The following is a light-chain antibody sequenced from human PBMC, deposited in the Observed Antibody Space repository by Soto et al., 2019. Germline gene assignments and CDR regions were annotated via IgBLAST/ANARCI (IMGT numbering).Light chain of an antibody. V-gene: IGLV2-23*01. CDR3: CSYAGSSTFV. Sequence: QSVLTQPASVSGSPGQSITISCTGTSSDDGGYNLVSWYQQHPGKALKLMIYEDSKRPSGLSNRFSGSKSGNTASLTISGLQAEDEADYYCCSYAGSSTFVFGTGTKVTVL. J-gene: IGLJ1*01. CDR2: EDS. CDR1: SSDDGGYNL.